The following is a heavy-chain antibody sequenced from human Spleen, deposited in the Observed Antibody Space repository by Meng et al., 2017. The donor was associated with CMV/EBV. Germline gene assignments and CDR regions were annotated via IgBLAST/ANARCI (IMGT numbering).Heavy chain of an antibody. CDR1: GFTFRIYE. CDR2: IHSGGST. D-gene: IGHD6-13*01. V-gene: IGHV3-66*02. Sequence: GESLKISCAASGFTFRIYEMNWVRQAPGKGLEWVSIIHSGGSTHYADSVRGRFTISRDNTKNTLYLQMNSLRPDDTGVYYCARSMNTAADYWGQGTLVTVSS. J-gene: IGHJ4*02. CDR3: ARSMNTAADY.